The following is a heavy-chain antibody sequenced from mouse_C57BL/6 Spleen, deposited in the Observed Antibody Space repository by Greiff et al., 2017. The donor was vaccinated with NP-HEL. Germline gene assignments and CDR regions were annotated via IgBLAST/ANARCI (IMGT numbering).Heavy chain of an antibody. D-gene: IGHD3-2*02. V-gene: IGHV1-64*01. CDR1: GYTFTSYW. CDR2: IHPNSGST. Sequence: VQLQQPGAELVKPGASVKLSCKASGYTFTSYWMHWVKQRPGQGLEWIGMIHPNSGSTNYNEKFKSKATLTVDKSSSTAYMQLSSLTSEDSAVYYCARSLDSSGYDAYWGQGTLVTVSA. J-gene: IGHJ3*01. CDR3: ARSLDSSGYDAY.